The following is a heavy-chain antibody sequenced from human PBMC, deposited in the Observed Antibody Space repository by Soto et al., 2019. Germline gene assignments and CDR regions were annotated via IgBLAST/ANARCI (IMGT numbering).Heavy chain of an antibody. Sequence: SGTPSLTCPVSGGSISRGGYYWSWIRPHPGRVLCWIGYIYYSGSTYYNPSLKSRVTISVDTSKNQFSLKLSFVTAADTAVYYWARDVRAAAGTGTYFDYWGQGTLVTVSS. CDR2: IYYSGST. V-gene: IGHV4-31*03. CDR3: ARDVRAAAGTGTYFDY. CDR1: GGSISRGGYY. J-gene: IGHJ4*02. D-gene: IGHD6-13*01.